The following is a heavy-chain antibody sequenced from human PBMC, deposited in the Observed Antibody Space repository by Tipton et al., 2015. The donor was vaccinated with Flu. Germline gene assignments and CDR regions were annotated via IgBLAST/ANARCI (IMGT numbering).Heavy chain of an antibody. CDR1: GFSFSSYG. CDR2: ISSSGSTI. CDR3: ASNTGYSYGRAFDI. D-gene: IGHD5-18*01. Sequence: SLRLSCAVSGFSFSSYGMHWVRQAPGKGLEWVSYISSSGSTIYYADSVKGRFTISRDNAKNSLYLQMNSLRAEDTAVYYCASNTGYSYGRAFDIWGQGTMVTVSS. J-gene: IGHJ3*02. V-gene: IGHV3-48*03.